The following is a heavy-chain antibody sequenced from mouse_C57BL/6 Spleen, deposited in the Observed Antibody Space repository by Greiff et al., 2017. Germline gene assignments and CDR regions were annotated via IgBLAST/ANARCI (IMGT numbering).Heavy chain of an antibody. J-gene: IGHJ2*01. CDR3: TTDPNYGRNY. D-gene: IGHD1-1*01. Sequence: VQLQQSGAELVRPGASVKLSCTASGFNIKDDYMHWVKQRPEQGLEWIGWVDPENGDTEYASKFQGKATITADKSSITAYLQLSSLTSEDTSVYYCTTDPNYGRNYWGQGTTLTFSS. CDR1: GFNIKDDY. CDR2: VDPENGDT. V-gene: IGHV14-4*01.